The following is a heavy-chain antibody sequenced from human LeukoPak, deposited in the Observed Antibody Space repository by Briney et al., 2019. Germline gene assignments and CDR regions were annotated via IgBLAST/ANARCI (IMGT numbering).Heavy chain of an antibody. V-gene: IGHV3-23*01. Sequence: GGSLRLSCAASGFTFSSCAIGWVRQAPGKGLEWVSVISGSGGSTYYADSVKGRFTISRDNSKNTLYLQMNSLRAEDTAVYYCAKDRWSIAVANDAFDIWGQGTMVTVSS. J-gene: IGHJ3*02. CDR1: GFTFSSCA. CDR2: ISGSGGST. D-gene: IGHD6-19*01. CDR3: AKDRWSIAVANDAFDI.